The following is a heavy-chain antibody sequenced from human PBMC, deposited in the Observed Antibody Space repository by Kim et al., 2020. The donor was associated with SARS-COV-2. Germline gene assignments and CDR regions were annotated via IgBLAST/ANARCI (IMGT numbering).Heavy chain of an antibody. D-gene: IGHD6-19*01. CDR3: ARDVDSSGWSYPEAFDY. CDR1: GFTFSSYS. CDR2: ISSSSSTI. J-gene: IGHJ4*02. V-gene: IGHV3-48*02. Sequence: GGSLRPSCAASGFTFSSYSMNWVRQAPGKGLEWVSYISSSSSTIYYADSVKGRFTISRDNAKNSLYLQMNSLRDEDTAVYYCARDVDSSGWSYPEAFDYWGQGTLVTVSS.